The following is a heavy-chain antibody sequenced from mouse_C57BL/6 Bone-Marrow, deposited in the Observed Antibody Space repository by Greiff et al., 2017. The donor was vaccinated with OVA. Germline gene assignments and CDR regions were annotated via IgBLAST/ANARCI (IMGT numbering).Heavy chain of an antibody. CDR3: TTRYGSSYGYIDV. CDR2: IDPEDGDT. J-gene: IGHJ1*03. Sequence: VRLQQSGAELVRPGASVKLSCTASGFNIKDYYMHWVKQRPEQGLEWIGRIDPEDGDTESAPQFQGKDTMPADTSSNTAYLQLSSLTSEDTAVYYYTTRYGSSYGYIDVWGTGTTVTVSS. CDR1: GFNIKDYY. D-gene: IGHD1-1*01. V-gene: IGHV14-1*01.